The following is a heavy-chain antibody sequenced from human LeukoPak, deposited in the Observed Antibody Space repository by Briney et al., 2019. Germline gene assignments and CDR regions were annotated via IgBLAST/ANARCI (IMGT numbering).Heavy chain of an antibody. J-gene: IGHJ4*02. D-gene: IGHD3-22*01. CDR3: ARGAADYYDSSGYYTGD. CDR1: GFTFSSYE. V-gene: IGHV3-48*03. Sequence: GGSLRLSCAASGFTFSSYEMNWVRQAPGKGLEWVSYISSSGSTIYYADSVKGRLTISRDNAKNSLYLQMNSLRAEDTAVYYCARGAADYYDSSGYYTGDWGQGTLVTVSS. CDR2: ISSSGSTI.